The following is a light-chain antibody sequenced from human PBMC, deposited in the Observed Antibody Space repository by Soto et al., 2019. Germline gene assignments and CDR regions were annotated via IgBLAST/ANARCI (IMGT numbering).Light chain of an antibody. CDR2: EVN. CDR3: SSYTSSSTLHV. V-gene: IGLV2-14*01. J-gene: IGLJ1*01. Sequence: QSALTQPASVSGSPRQSITISCTGASSDVGSYTYVSWYQQHPGKAPKLMIYEVNNRPSGVSNRFSGSKSGNTASLTISGLQAEDEADYYCSSYTSSSTLHVFGTGTQLTVL. CDR1: SSDVGSYTY.